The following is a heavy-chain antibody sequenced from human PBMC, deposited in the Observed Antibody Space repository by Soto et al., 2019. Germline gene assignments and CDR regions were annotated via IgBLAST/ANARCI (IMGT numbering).Heavy chain of an antibody. CDR3: ARLYCGGDCYPDY. Sequence: QVQLQESGPGLVKPSETLSLTCTVSGGSISSYYWSWIRQPPGKGLEWIGYIYYSGSTKYNPSLKSRVTISVDTSKNQFSLKLSSVTAADTAVYYCARLYCGGDCYPDYWGQGTLVTVSS. V-gene: IGHV4-59*01. D-gene: IGHD2-21*02. J-gene: IGHJ4*02. CDR2: IYYSGST. CDR1: GGSISSYY.